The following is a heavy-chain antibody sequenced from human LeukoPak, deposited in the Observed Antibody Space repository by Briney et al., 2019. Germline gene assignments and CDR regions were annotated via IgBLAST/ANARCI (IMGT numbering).Heavy chain of an antibody. D-gene: IGHD2-21*01. CDR3: ATRCGGDCYLAFDY. J-gene: IGHJ4*02. CDR2: IIPFLGIA. V-gene: IGHV1-69*02. CDR1: GGTFSSYT. Sequence: GASVEVSCKTSGGTFSSYTISWVRQAPGQGLEWMGRIIPFLGIANYAQKFQGRVTITADKSTSTAYMELSSLKSEDTAVYYCATRCGGDCYLAFDYWGQGTLVTVSS.